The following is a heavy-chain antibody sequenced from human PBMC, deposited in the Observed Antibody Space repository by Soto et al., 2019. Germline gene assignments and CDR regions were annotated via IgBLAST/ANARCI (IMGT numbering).Heavy chain of an antibody. D-gene: IGHD5-12*01. CDR1: GGSFSGYY. CDR3: ARGQEGVVATH. J-gene: IGHJ4*02. CDR2: IKDGGLT. Sequence: SETLSLTCVVYGGSFSGYYWSWIRQPPGKGLEWIGEIKDGGLTNYSPSLKSRATISKDTPNNQFSLKLHSVTAADTAVYYCARGQEGVVATHWDQGALVTV. V-gene: IGHV4-34*01.